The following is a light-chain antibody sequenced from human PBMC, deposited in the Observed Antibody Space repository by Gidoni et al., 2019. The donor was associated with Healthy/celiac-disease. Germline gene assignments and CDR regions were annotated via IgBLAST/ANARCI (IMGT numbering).Light chain of an antibody. CDR1: QSISSY. Sequence: DIQMTQSPSSLSASVGDRVTITCRASQSISSYLNWYQQKPGKAPKLLFYAASSLQSGVPSRFSGSGSATDFTLTISSLPPADFATYFCQQSYSTPLTFGGGTKVEIK. V-gene: IGKV1-39*01. CDR2: AAS. J-gene: IGKJ4*01. CDR3: QQSYSTPLT.